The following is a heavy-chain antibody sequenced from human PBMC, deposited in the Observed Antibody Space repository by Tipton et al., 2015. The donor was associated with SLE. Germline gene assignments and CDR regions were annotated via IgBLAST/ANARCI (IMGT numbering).Heavy chain of an antibody. CDR1: GGSISSGGYY. J-gene: IGHJ2*01. Sequence: TLSLTCAVSGGSISSGGYYWSWIRQHPGKGLEWIGYIYYSGSTYYNPSLKSRVTISVDTSKNQFSLKLSSVTAADTAVYYCAKRQTTVTHFWYFDLWGRGTLVTVSS. CDR2: IYYSGST. V-gene: IGHV4-31*11. CDR3: AKRQTTVTHFWYFDL. D-gene: IGHD4-17*01.